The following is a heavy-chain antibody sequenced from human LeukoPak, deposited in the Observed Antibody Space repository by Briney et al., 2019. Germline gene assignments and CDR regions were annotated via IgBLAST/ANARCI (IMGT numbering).Heavy chain of an antibody. CDR1: GFTFSSYS. D-gene: IGHD5-18*01. CDR3: ARRATTERGHSYGLDY. Sequence: GGSLRLSCAASGFTFSSYSMNWVRQAPGKGLEWVSYISSSSSTIYYADSVKGRFTISRDNAKNSLYLQMNSLRAEDTAVYYCARRATTERGHSYGLDYWGQGTLVTVSS. CDR2: ISSSSSTI. V-gene: IGHV3-48*01. J-gene: IGHJ4*02.